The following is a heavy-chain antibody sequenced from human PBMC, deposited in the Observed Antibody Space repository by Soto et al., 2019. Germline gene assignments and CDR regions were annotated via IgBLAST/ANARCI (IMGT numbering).Heavy chain of an antibody. D-gene: IGHD4-17*01. V-gene: IGHV3-33*01. Sequence: QVQLVESGGGVVQPGRSLRLSCAASGFTFSSYGMHWVRQAPGKGLEWVAVIWYDGSNKYYADSVKGRFTIYRDNSKNTLYLQMNSLRAEDTAVYYCARDVDYGGNSAFDYWGQGTLVTVSS. CDR2: IWYDGSNK. J-gene: IGHJ4*02. CDR1: GFTFSSYG. CDR3: ARDVDYGGNSAFDY.